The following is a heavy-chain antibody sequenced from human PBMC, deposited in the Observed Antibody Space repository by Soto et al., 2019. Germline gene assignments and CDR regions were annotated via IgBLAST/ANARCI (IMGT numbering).Heavy chain of an antibody. CDR2: TYYTSKWHF. CDR1: GDSVSSDTAA. Sequence: PSQTLSLTCALSGDSVSSDTAAWNWLSQSPSRGLEWLGRTYYTSKWHFDYAVSVRSRITINPDTSKNQFSLQLDSLTPEDTAVYYGAGAPWFRGLDVWGQGTPVTVSS. V-gene: IGHV6-1*01. D-gene: IGHD3-10*01. J-gene: IGHJ6*02. CDR3: AGAPWFRGLDV.